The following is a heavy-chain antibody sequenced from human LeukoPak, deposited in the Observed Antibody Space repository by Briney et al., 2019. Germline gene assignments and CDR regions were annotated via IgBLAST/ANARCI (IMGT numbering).Heavy chain of an antibody. CDR1: GFVFSDYS. V-gene: IGHV3-48*04. D-gene: IGHD2-21*01. CDR2: IRGSGSGMGYGS. Sequence: GGSLRLSCAASGFVFSDYSMNWVRQAPGKGLEWVANIRGSGSGMGYGSYYGDSVKGRFTISRDNAEKLVYLRMNSLRAEDTAVYNCATAVSIAGDYWGQGTLVTVSS. J-gene: IGHJ4*02. CDR3: ATAVSIAGDY.